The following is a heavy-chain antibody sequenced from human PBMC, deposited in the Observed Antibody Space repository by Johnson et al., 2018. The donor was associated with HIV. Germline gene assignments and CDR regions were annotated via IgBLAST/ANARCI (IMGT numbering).Heavy chain of an antibody. V-gene: IGHV3-30-3*01. D-gene: IGHD1-26*01. J-gene: IGHJ3*02. CDR3: AREQGSGSYSIHAFDI. CDR1: GFTFSSYA. CDR2: ISYDGSNK. Sequence: QVQLVESGGGVVQPGRSLRLSCAASGFTFSSYAMHCVRQAPGKGLEWVAVISYDGSNKYYADSVKGRFTISRDNSKNTLYLQMNSLRAEDTAVYYCAREQGSGSYSIHAFDIWGQGTMVTVSS.